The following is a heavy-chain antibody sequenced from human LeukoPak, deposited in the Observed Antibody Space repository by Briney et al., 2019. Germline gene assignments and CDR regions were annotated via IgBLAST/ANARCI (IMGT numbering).Heavy chain of an antibody. CDR2: INHSGST. V-gene: IGHV4-34*01. J-gene: IGHJ2*01. D-gene: IGHD4-23*01. CDR1: GGSFSGYY. CDR3: ERGGYYGGRARRYFDL. Sequence: SETLSLTCAVYGGSFSGYYLSWIRQPPGKGLEWIGEINHSGSTNYNPSLKSRVTISVDTSKNQFSLKLSSVTAADTAVYYCERGGYYGGRARRYFDLWGRGTLVTVSS.